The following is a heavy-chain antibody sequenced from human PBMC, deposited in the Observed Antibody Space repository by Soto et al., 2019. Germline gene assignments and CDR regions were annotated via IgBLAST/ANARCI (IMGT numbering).Heavy chain of an antibody. CDR3: ARRYGWLYFDY. V-gene: IGHV4-39*01. CDR1: GDSISSSNYF. Sequence: SETLSLTCTVSGDSISSSNYFLGWIRQPPGKGLEWIGTIFYSGSTYYNPSLKSRVTISVDTSKNQFSLRLISVTAADTALYYCARRYGWLYFDYWGQGSLVTVSS. CDR2: IFYSGST. D-gene: IGHD6-19*01. J-gene: IGHJ4*02.